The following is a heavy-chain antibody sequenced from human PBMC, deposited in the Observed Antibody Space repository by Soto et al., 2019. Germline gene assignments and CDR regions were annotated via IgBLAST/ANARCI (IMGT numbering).Heavy chain of an antibody. D-gene: IGHD4-4*01. J-gene: IGHJ2*01. CDR2: IYYSGGP. V-gene: IGHV4-59*01. CDR1: GGSISSYY. Sequence: SETLSLTCTFSGGSISSYYWSWIRQPPGKGLEWIGYIYYSGGPNYSPSLESRVTISEDTSKNQFSLKLSSVTAADTAIYYCAGGRDDYKGWYFDLWGRGTLVTVYS. CDR3: AGGRDDYKGWYFDL.